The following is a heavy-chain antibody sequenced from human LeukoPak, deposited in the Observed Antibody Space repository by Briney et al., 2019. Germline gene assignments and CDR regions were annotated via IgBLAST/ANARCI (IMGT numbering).Heavy chain of an antibody. CDR1: GGSISSSSYY. V-gene: IGHV4-39*01. CDR2: IYYSGST. Sequence: TSETLSLTCTVSGGSISSSSYYWGWIRQPPGKGLEWIGSIYYSGSTYSNPSLQSRVTISVGTSKNQFSLKLNSVTAADTAVYYCARGWYPMGDYWGQGTLVTVSS. CDR3: ARGWYPMGDY. J-gene: IGHJ4*02. D-gene: IGHD2-15*01.